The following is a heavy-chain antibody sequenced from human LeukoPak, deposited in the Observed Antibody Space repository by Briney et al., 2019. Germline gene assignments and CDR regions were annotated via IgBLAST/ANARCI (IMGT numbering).Heavy chain of an antibody. D-gene: IGHD3-22*01. Sequence: SETLSLTCTVSGDSISSSSYYWGWIRQLPGKGLEWIGSIYYSGSTYYNPSLKSRVTISVDTSKNQFSLKLSSVTAADTAVYYCARRGEGTSMSRFDYWGQGTLVTVSS. J-gene: IGHJ4*02. CDR2: IYYSGST. V-gene: IGHV4-39*01. CDR3: ARRGEGTSMSRFDY. CDR1: GDSISSSSYY.